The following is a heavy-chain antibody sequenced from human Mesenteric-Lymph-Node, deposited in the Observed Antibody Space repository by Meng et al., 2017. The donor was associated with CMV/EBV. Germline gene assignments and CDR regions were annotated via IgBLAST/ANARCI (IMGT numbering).Heavy chain of an antibody. J-gene: IGHJ4*02. CDR3: ARVLSWWSTCFDL. D-gene: IGHD2-15*01. V-gene: IGHV3-20*04. Sequence: CAASGFSFQGSDMVWVRQAPGKGLEWVSSINWKGAYTSYADSVKGRFTISRDNAKNSLYLQMNSLRDEDTALYYCARVLSWWSTCFDLWGQGTPVTVSS. CDR1: GFSFQGSD. CDR2: INWKGAYT.